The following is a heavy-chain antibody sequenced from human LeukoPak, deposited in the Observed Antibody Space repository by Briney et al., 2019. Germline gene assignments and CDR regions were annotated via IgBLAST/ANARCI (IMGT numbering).Heavy chain of an antibody. CDR1: GGSISSYY. D-gene: IGHD1-1*01. CDR3: ARNPATTPSYGMDV. CDR2: IYYSGST. V-gene: IGHV4-59*01. Sequence: SETLALTCTVSGGSISSYYWSWIRQPPGKGLEWIGYIYYSGSTNYNPSLKSRVTISVDTSKNQFALKLSSVTAADTAVYYCARNPATTPSYGMDVWGQGTTVTVSS. J-gene: IGHJ6*02.